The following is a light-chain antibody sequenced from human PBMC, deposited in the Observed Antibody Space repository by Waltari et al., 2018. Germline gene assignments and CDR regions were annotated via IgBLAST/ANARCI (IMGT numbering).Light chain of an antibody. CDR1: QYIDKY. CDR2: EAS. J-gene: IGKJ3*01. V-gene: IGKV1-39*01. Sequence: DMQMTQSPSSLSASVGDRVSITCRASQYIDKYLNWYQQNPGKAPKLLIFEASILQGGVPSRFSGSGSGTDFTLTISSLQPEDFGTYYCQQSYMTPFTFGPGTKVDVK. CDR3: QQSYMTPFT.